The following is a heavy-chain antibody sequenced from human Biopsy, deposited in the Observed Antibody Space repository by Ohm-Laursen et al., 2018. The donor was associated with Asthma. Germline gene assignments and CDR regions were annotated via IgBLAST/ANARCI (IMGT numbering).Heavy chain of an antibody. Sequence: SLRLSCAASGTHFGSYNIHWARQAPGEGLEWVAVITFDGSTQHYGDSVKGRFTISRDNSKNMLFLQMNSLRAGGTAVYYCSRDTLGYYFDIWGQGTQVTVSS. V-gene: IGHV3-30-3*01. CDR1: GTHFGSYN. CDR3: SRDTLGYYFDI. J-gene: IGHJ4*02. CDR2: ITFDGSTQ. D-gene: IGHD6-13*01.